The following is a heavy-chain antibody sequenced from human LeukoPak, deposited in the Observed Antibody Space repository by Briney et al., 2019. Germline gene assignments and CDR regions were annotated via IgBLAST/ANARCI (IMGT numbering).Heavy chain of an antibody. D-gene: IGHD4/OR15-4a*01. CDR1: GFTFNNYA. CDR2: IRYDGSNK. V-gene: IGHV3-30*02. J-gene: IGHJ4*02. CDR3: AKSGLSRFDY. Sequence: PGGSLRLSCAASGFTFNNYAMHWVRQAPGKGLEWVAFIRYDGSNKYYADSVKGRFTISRDNSKNTLYLQMNSLRAEDTAVYYCAKSGLSRFDYWGQGTLVTVSS.